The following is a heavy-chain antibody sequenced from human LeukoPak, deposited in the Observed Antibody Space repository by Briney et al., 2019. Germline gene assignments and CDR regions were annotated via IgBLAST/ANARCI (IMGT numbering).Heavy chain of an antibody. CDR3: ARDFCSGGSCYPDAFDI. CDR1: GFTFRSYE. CDR2: IWYDGTNT. Sequence: GGSLRLSCAAAGFTFRSYEMNWVRQAPGKGLEWVAVIWYDGTNTYYADSVKGRFTISRDNSKNTLYLQMNSLRAEDTAVYYCARDFCSGGSCYPDAFDIWGQGIMVTVSS. D-gene: IGHD2-15*01. J-gene: IGHJ3*02. V-gene: IGHV3-33*08.